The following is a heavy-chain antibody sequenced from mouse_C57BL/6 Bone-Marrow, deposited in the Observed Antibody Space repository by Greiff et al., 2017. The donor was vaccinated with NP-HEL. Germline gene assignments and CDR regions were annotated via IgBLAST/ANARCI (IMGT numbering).Heavy chain of an antibody. V-gene: IGHV1-80*01. CDR1: GYAFSSYW. CDR2: IYPGDGDT. J-gene: IGHJ1*03. Sequence: VQLQQPGAELVKPGASVKISCKASGYAFSSYWMNWVKQRPGKGLEWIGQIYPGDGDTNYNGKFKGKATLTADKSSSTAYMQLSSLTSEDSAVYFCARSTITTVWYFDVWGTGTTVTVSS. D-gene: IGHD1-1*01. CDR3: ARSTITTVWYFDV.